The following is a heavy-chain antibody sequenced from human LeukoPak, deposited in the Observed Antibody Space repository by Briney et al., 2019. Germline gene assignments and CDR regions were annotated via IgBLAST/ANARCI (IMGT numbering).Heavy chain of an antibody. V-gene: IGHV1-8*01. CDR1: GYTFTSYD. Sequence: ASVKVSCKASGYTFTSYDINWVRQAPGQGLEWMGWMNPDSGNTGFAQKFQGRVTMTRSTSINTAYMELSSLRSEDTAVYYCARSLVRGVLKWFDPWGQGTLVTVSS. J-gene: IGHJ5*02. D-gene: IGHD3-10*01. CDR2: MNPDSGNT. CDR3: ARSLVRGVLKWFDP.